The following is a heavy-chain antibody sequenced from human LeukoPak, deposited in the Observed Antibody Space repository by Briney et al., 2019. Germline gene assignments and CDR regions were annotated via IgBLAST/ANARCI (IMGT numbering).Heavy chain of an antibody. Sequence: PGGSLRLSCAASGFTFSSYAMSWVRQAPGKGLEWVSAISGSGGSTYYADSVKGRFTISRDNSKNTLYLQMNSLRAEDTAVYYXXXLSIAAAGDHENWGQGTMVTVSS. J-gene: IGHJ3*01. D-gene: IGHD6-13*01. CDR3: XXLSIAAAGDHEN. CDR2: ISGSGGST. V-gene: IGHV3-23*01. CDR1: GFTFSSYA.